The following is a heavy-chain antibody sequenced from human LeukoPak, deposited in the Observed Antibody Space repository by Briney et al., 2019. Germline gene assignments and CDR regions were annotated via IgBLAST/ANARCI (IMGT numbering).Heavy chain of an antibody. V-gene: IGHV3-15*01. CDR3: TTAGWELYYFDY. CDR1: GFTFSNAW. Sequence: PGGSLRLSCAASGFTFSNAWMSWVRQAPGKGLEWVGRIKSKTDGGTTDYAAPVKGRFTISRDDSKNTLYPQMNSLKTEDTAVYYCTTAGWELYYFDYWGQGTLVTVSS. CDR2: IKSKTDGGTT. J-gene: IGHJ4*02. D-gene: IGHD1-26*01.